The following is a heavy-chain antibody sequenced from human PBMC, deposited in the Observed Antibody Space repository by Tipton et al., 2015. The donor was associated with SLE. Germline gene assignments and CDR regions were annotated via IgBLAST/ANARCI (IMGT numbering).Heavy chain of an antibody. D-gene: IGHD1-26*01. Sequence: LRLSCAASGFTVSSNYMSWVRQAPGKGLEWVGEINHSGSTNYNPSLKSRVTISVDTSKNQFSLKLSSVTAADTTVYYCARGVLGGSYPYWGQGTLVTVSS. V-gene: IGHV4-34*01. CDR3: ARGVLGGSYPY. J-gene: IGHJ4*02. CDR1: GFTVSSNY. CDR2: INHSGST.